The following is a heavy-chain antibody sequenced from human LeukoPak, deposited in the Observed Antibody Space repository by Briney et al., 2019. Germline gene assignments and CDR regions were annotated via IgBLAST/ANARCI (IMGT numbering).Heavy chain of an antibody. CDR3: AKGQTTVMAFDV. CDR1: GFTFSGYA. Sequence: GSLRLSCTASGFTFSGYAMSWVRQAPGKGLEWVSAISGSGGSTYYADSVKGRFTISRDNSKDTLYMQLNSPRAEDTAVYFCAKGQTTVMAFDVWGQGTMVSVSS. D-gene: IGHD4-17*01. CDR2: ISGSGGST. J-gene: IGHJ3*01. V-gene: IGHV3-23*01.